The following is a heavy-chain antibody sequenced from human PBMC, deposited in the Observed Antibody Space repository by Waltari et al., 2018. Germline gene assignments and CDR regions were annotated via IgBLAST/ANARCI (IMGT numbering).Heavy chain of an antibody. J-gene: IGHJ4*02. V-gene: IGHV4-61*09. Sequence: QVQLQESGPGLVKPSQTLSLTCTVSGGSISSGSYYWSWIRQPAGKGLEWIGYIYTSGSTNYNPSRKSRVTISVDTSKNQFSLKLSSVTAADTAVYYCARYYCGGDCYVDYWGQGTLVTVSS. CDR2: IYTSGST. D-gene: IGHD2-21*01. CDR1: GGSISSGSYY. CDR3: ARYYCGGDCYVDY.